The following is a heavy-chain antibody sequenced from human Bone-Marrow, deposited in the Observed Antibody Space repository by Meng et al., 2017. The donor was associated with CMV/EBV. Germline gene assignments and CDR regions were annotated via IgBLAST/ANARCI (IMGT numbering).Heavy chain of an antibody. J-gene: IGHJ6*02. D-gene: IGHD1-26*01. CDR3: ARDDRGSYYSYYYGMDV. CDR2: IKQDGSAK. CDR1: GFTFTHYW. V-gene: IGHV3-7*01. Sequence: GGSLRLSCSASGFTFTHYWMVWVRQAPGKGLEWVATIKQDGSAKYYADSVKGRFTTSTDKAKSSLYLQMDSLRAEDTAVYYCARDDRGSYYSYYYGMDVWGQGTTVTVSS.